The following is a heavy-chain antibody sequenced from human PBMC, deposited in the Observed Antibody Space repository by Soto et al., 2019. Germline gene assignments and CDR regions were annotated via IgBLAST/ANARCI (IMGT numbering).Heavy chain of an antibody. CDR3: ATDPSSIAAAQRGDF. J-gene: IGHJ4*01. V-gene: IGHV3-33*01. Sequence: QVQLVESGGGVVQPGRSLRLSCAASGFTVSSFGMHWVRQGPGKGLEWVALIYYDGSNKYYADSVKERFTISRDNSKSTLYLQMNSLRAEDTAVYYCATDPSSIAAAQRGDFWGHGTLVTVSS. CDR1: GFTVSSFG. CDR2: IYYDGSNK. D-gene: IGHD6-13*01.